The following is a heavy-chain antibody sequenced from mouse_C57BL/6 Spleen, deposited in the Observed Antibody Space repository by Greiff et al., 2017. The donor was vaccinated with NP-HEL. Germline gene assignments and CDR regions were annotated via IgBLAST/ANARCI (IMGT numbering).Heavy chain of an antibody. CDR1: GFNIKDYY. CDR2: IEPEDGDT. D-gene: IGHD2-1*01. CDR3: TTGRDGTPFAY. J-gene: IGHJ3*01. Sequence: VQLKESGAELVRPGASVKLSCTASGFNIKDYYMHWVKQRPEQGLEWIGRIEPEDGDTEYAPKCQGKATMTADTSSNTAYLQLSSLTSEDTAVYYCTTGRDGTPFAYWGQGTLVTVSA. V-gene: IGHV14-1*01.